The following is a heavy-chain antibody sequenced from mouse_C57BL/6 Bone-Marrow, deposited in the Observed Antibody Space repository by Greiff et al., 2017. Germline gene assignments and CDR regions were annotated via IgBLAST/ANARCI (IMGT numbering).Heavy chain of an antibody. J-gene: IGHJ3*01. CDR2: INAGSGGT. CDR1: GYAFTNYL. D-gene: IGHD2-4*01. CDR3: ARDDSAWFAY. Sequence: QVQLQQSGAELVRPGTSVKVSCKASGYAFTNYLIEWVKQRPGQGLEWIGVINAGSGGTNYNEKFKGKATLTADKSSSTAYMQLSSLTSEDSAVYFCARDDSAWFAYWGQGTLVTVSA. V-gene: IGHV1-54*01.